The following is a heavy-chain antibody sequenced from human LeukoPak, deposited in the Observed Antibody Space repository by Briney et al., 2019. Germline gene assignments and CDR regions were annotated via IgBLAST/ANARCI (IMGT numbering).Heavy chain of an antibody. V-gene: IGHV1-46*01. J-gene: IGHJ4*02. CDR1: GYTFTSYY. D-gene: IGHD6-13*01. CDR2: INPSGGST. CDR3: ARSLDRYSSSWNTIDY. Sequence: ASVKVSCKSSGYTFTSYYMHWVRQAPGQGLEWMGIINPSGGSTSYAQKFQGRVTMTRDTYTSTVYMELSSLRSEDTAVYYCARSLDRYSSSWNTIDYWGQGTLVTVSS.